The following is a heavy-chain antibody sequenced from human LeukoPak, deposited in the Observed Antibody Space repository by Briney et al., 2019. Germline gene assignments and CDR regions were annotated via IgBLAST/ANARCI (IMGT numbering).Heavy chain of an antibody. Sequence: SETLSLTCAVYGGSFSGYYWSWIRQPPGKGLEWIGEINHSGSTNYNPSLKSRVTISVDTSKNQFSLKLSSVTAADTAVYYCARGRTVTTRYSFDYWGQGTLVTVSS. CDR2: INHSGST. CDR1: GGSFSGYY. D-gene: IGHD2-15*01. V-gene: IGHV4-34*01. CDR3: ARGRTVTTRYSFDY. J-gene: IGHJ4*02.